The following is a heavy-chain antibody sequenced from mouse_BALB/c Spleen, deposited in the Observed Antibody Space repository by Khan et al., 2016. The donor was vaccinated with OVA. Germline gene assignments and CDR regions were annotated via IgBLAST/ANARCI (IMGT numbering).Heavy chain of an antibody. Sequence: EVELVESGGDLVKPGGSLKLSCAASGFTFSNYGMSWVRQTPDKRLEWVAIISTSGSYTYYPDSVKGRFTISRDNAKNTPYLQMSSLKSEDTAIYDCARCLYCSSYDYYAMDYWGQGTSVTVSS. J-gene: IGHJ4*01. CDR2: ISTSGSYT. CDR3: ARCLYCSSYDYYAMDY. CDR1: GFTFSNYG. V-gene: IGHV5-6*01. D-gene: IGHD1-1*01.